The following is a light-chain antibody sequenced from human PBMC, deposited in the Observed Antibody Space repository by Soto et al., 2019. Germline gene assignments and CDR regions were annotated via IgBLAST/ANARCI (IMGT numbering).Light chain of an antibody. J-gene: IGKJ1*01. Sequence: DIPITQSPSTLSASVGDRVPLTCRASQSIKSWLAWYQQKPGKAPKLLIYEASSLESGVPSRFGGSGSGTEFTLTISSLQPDDFATYYCQQYNTYSWTFGQGTKVDIK. CDR1: QSIKSW. CDR2: EAS. CDR3: QQYNTYSWT. V-gene: IGKV1-5*03.